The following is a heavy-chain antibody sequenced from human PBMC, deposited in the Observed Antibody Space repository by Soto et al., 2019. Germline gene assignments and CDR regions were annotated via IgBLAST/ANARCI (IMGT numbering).Heavy chain of an antibody. Sequence: ASVKVSCKASGYTFTSYDINWVRQATGQGLEWMGWMNPNSGNTGYAQKFQGRVTMTRNTSISTAYMELSSLRSEDTAVYYCARRIAAAGTDYYYYYYMDVWGKGTTVTVSS. V-gene: IGHV1-8*01. CDR1: GYTFTSYD. J-gene: IGHJ6*03. D-gene: IGHD6-13*01. CDR3: ARRIAAAGTDYYYYYYMDV. CDR2: MNPNSGNT.